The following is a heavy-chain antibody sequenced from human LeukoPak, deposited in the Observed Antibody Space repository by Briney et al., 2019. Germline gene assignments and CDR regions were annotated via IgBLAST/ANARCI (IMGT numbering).Heavy chain of an antibody. J-gene: IGHJ1*01. CDR2: IYYSGST. Sequence: SETLSLTCTVSGGSISSFHWSWIRQPPEKGLEWIGYIYYSGSTNYNPSLKSRVTTSVDASKNQFSLKLSSVTAADTAVYYCATLAVGAGGPEFQHWGQGSLVTVSS. CDR3: ATLAVGAGGPEFQH. CDR1: GGSISSFH. D-gene: IGHD1-26*01. V-gene: IGHV4-59*08.